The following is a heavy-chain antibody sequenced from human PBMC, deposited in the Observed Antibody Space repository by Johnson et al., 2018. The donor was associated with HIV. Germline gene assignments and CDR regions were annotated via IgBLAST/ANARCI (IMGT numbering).Heavy chain of an antibody. CDR1: GFTFSSYG. J-gene: IGHJ3*02. Sequence: QVQLVESGGGVVQPGRSLRLSCAASGFTFSSYGMHWVRQAPGKGLESVAVIWYDGSNKYYEDSVRGRFTISRDNSKNTLYLQMNSLRAEDTAVYYCARVPFPRPTSPNYINDAFDIWGQGTMVTVSS. V-gene: IGHV3-33*01. CDR2: IWYDGSNK. CDR3: ARVPFPRPTSPNYINDAFDI. D-gene: IGHD4-11*01.